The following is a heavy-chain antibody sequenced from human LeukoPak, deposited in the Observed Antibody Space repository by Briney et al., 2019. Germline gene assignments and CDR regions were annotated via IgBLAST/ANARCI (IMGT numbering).Heavy chain of an antibody. CDR3: ANEDGINRSGTYSSTGS. D-gene: IGHD3-10*01. CDR1: GFTFSDYA. J-gene: IGHJ5*01. CDR2: ICVHVIRI. Sequence: GGSLRLSCEASGFTFSDYAMSWVRQAPRKRLGWGSGICVHVIRIYYAHSAKVRFTISRDNSKSTLYLVMNSLRAEDRDLFYCANEDGINRSGTYSSTGSWGPESLVTVSS. V-gene: IGHV3-23*01.